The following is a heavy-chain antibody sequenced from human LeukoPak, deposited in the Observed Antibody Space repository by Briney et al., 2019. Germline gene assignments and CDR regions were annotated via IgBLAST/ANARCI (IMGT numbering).Heavy chain of an antibody. Sequence: SVKVSCKASGGTFSSYAISWVRQAPGQGLEWMGGIIPIFGTANYAQKFQGRVTITADESTSTAYMELSGLRSEDTAVYYCARGVDTGPSFDYWGQGTLVTVSS. D-gene: IGHD1-14*01. CDR2: IIPIFGTA. CDR1: GGTFSSYA. CDR3: ARGVDTGPSFDY. J-gene: IGHJ4*02. V-gene: IGHV1-69*13.